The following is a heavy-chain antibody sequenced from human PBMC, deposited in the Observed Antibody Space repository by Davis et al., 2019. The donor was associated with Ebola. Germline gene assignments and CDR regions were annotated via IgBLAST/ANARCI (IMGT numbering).Heavy chain of an antibody. CDR2: IYPGDSDT. V-gene: IGHV5-51*01. CDR3: ARSRRTRGAFDI. Sequence: KVSCKGSGYSFTSYWIGWVRQMPGKGLEWMGIIYPGDSDTRYSPSFQGQVTISADKSISTGYLQWSSLKASDTAMYYCARSRRTRGAFDIWGQGTMVTVSS. CDR1: GYSFTSYW. J-gene: IGHJ3*02.